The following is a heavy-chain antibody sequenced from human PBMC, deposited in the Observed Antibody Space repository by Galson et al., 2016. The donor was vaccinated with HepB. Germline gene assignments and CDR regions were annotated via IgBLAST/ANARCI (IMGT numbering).Heavy chain of an antibody. J-gene: IGHJ6*02. CDR2: IWYDGSNK. D-gene: IGHD3-10*01. V-gene: IGHV3-33*06. CDR3: AKDGWFGERDYYYYGMDV. Sequence: SLRLSCAASGFTFRSYGMHWVRQAPGKGLEWVAVIWYDGSNKYYTDSVKGRFNISRDNSKNTLYLQMNSLRAEDTAVYYCAKDGWFGERDYYYYGMDVWGQGTTVTVSS. CDR1: GFTFRSYG.